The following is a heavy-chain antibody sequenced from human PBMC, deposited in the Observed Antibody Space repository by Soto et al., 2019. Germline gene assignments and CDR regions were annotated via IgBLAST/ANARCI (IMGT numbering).Heavy chain of an antibody. J-gene: IGHJ6*02. CDR1: GGPISSGDYY. Sequence: SETLSLTCTVSGGPISSGDYYWSWIRQPPGKGLEWIGYIYYSGSTYYNPSLKSRVTISVDTSKNQFSLKLSSVTAADTAVYYCARDLLVVAATPDYYYGMDVWGQGTTVT. CDR3: ARDLLVVAATPDYYYGMDV. V-gene: IGHV4-30-4*01. CDR2: IYYSGST. D-gene: IGHD2-15*01.